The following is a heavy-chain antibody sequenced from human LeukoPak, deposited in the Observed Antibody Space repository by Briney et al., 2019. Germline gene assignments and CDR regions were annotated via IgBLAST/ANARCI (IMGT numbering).Heavy chain of an antibody. CDR3: ARVDTAMRGLAFDI. D-gene: IGHD5-18*01. CDR2: IYYSGST. CDR1: GGSISSGSYY. J-gene: IGHJ3*02. V-gene: IGHV4-61*10. Sequence: PSQTLSLTCTVSGGSISSGSYYWSWIRQPAGKGLEWIGYIYYSGSTNYNPSLKSRVTISVDTSKNQFSLKLSSVTAADTAVYYCARVDTAMRGLAFDIWGQGTMVTVSS.